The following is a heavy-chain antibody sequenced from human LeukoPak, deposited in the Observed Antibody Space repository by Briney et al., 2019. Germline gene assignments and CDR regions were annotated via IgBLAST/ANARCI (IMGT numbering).Heavy chain of an antibody. CDR2: IYYSGST. CDR1: GDSISSSSSY. V-gene: IGHV4-39*07. J-gene: IGHJ4*02. Sequence: SETLSLTCTVSGDSISSSSSYWGWIRQPPGEGLEWIGSIYYSGSTYYNTSLKSRVTISVDTSKNQFSLKLSSVTAADTAVYYCARDSGYYDSSGYYSPGYYFDYWGQGTLVTVSS. D-gene: IGHD3-22*01. CDR3: ARDSGYYDSSGYYSPGYYFDY.